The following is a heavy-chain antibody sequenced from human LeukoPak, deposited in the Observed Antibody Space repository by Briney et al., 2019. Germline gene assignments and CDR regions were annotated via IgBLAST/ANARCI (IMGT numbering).Heavy chain of an antibody. Sequence: PGGSLRLSCAASGFTFSDYYMSWIRQAPGKGLEWVSYINSGSSTMYYADSVKGRFTISRDNGKTSLYLQMNSLRDEDTAVYYCARVIAVVRGGGLSYYYAMDVWGQGTTVTVSS. CDR1: GFTFSDYY. CDR2: INSGSSTM. V-gene: IGHV3-11*04. D-gene: IGHD3-10*01. CDR3: ARVIAVVRGGGLSYYYAMDV. J-gene: IGHJ6*02.